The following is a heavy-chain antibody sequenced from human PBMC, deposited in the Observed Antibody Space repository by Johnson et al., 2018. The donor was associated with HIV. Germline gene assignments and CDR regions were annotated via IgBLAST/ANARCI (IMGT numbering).Heavy chain of an antibody. J-gene: IGHJ3*02. D-gene: IGHD6-13*01. CDR2: ISYDGSNK. V-gene: IGHV3-30*18. Sequence: QVQLVESGGGVVRPGGSLRLYCAASGFTFDDYGMSWVRQAPGKGLEWVAVISYDGSNKYYADSVKGRFTISRDNSKNTLYLQMNSLRAEDTAVYYCAKVVTSSSSWQDDAFDIWGQGTMVTVSS. CDR3: AKVVTSSSSWQDDAFDI. CDR1: GFTFDDYG.